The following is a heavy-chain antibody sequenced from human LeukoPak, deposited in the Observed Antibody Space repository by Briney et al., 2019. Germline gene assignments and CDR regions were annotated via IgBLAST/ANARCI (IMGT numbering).Heavy chain of an antibody. V-gene: IGHV1-18*01. CDR3: SRARSDRSGYYRY. Sequence: GASVKVSCKTSGYTFTKYGISWVRQAPGQGPEWMGCISDYDGNTIYAPKLKERLTFTTNTYTDKDLMELMSLRSDDTAVFFCSRARSDRSGYYRYWGQGTLVTVSS. D-gene: IGHD3-22*01. CDR1: GYTFTKYG. CDR2: ISDYDGNT. J-gene: IGHJ4*02.